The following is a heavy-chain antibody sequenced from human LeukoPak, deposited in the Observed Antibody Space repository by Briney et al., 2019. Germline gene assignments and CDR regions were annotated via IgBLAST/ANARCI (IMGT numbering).Heavy chain of an antibody. CDR1: GFTFSSYN. Sequence: GGSLRLSCAASGFTFSSYNMSWVRQAPGKGLEWVSAISGSGGSTYYADSVKGRFTISRDNSKNTLYLQMNSLRAEDTAVYYCAKDPTRIQLRYSYYFDYWGQGTLVTVSS. CDR2: ISGSGGST. D-gene: IGHD5-18*01. V-gene: IGHV3-23*01. J-gene: IGHJ4*02. CDR3: AKDPTRIQLRYSYYFDY.